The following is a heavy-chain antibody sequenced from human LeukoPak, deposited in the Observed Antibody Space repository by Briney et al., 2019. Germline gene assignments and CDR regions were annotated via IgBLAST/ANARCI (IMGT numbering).Heavy chain of an antibody. CDR2: IYNTGDT. D-gene: IGHD2-2*01. J-gene: IGHJ4*02. CDR1: GFTVSSNY. V-gene: IGHV3-53*01. Sequence: GGSLRLSCAASGFTVSSNYMSWVRQAPGKGLEWVSFIYNTGDTKYADSVKGRFTISRDNSKNTLSLQMNSLRADDTAVYFCARWFCTSTTCYYDYWGQGTLVTVSS. CDR3: ARWFCTSTTCYYDY.